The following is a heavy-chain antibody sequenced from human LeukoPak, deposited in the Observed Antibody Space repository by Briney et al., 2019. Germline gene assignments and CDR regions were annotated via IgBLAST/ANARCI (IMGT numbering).Heavy chain of an antibody. CDR1: GYTFSDYG. CDR2: ISAYNGKT. CDR3: ARVGKLDTKWWFGP. V-gene: IGHV1-18*01. Sequence: ASVKVSCKASGYTFSDYGFVWVRQAPGQGLEWMGWISAYNGKTNYAQKLQGRVSMTTDTSTSTAYLDLRSLRSDDTAVYYCARVGKLDTKWWFGPWGQGTLVTVSS. J-gene: IGHJ5*02. D-gene: IGHD1-1*01.